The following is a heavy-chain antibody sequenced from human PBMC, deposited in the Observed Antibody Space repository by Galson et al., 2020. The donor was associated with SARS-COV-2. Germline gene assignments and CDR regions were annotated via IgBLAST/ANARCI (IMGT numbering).Heavy chain of an antibody. CDR1: GGSISSSSYY. D-gene: IGHD3-22*01. J-gene: IGHJ4*02. V-gene: IGHV4-39*01. CDR3: ARGEGDSSGYKLLLLSPFDD. CDR2: IYYSGST. Sequence: SENLSLTCTVSGGSISSSSYYWGWIRQPPGKGLEWIGSIYYSGSTYYNPSLKSRVTISVDTSKNQFSLKLSSVTPADTAVYYCARGEGDSSGYKLLLLSPFDDWGQGTLVTVSS.